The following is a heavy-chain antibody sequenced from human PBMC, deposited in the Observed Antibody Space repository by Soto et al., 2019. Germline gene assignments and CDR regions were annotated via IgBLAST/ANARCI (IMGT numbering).Heavy chain of an antibody. CDR1: GFTFSSYA. CDR2: ISYDGSNK. D-gene: IGHD3-16*01. J-gene: IGHJ6*02. V-gene: IGHV3-30-3*01. CDR3: ARGGGMDV. Sequence: QVQLVESGGGVVQPGRSLRLSCAASGFTFSSYAMHWVRQAPGKGLEWVAVISYDGSNKYYADSVKGRFTISRDNSKNPLYLQMNSLRAEDTAVYYCARGGGMDVWGQGTTVTVSS.